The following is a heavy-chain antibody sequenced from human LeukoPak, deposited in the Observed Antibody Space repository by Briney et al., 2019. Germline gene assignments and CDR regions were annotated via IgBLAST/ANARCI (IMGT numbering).Heavy chain of an antibody. V-gene: IGHV3-30-3*01. D-gene: IGHD3-10*01. Sequence: QAGGSLRLSCAASGFTFSSYAMHWVRQAPGKGLEWVAVISYDGSNKYYADSVKGRFTISRDNSQNTLYLQMNSLRPDDTAVYYCAKDPMVRGVINGMDVWGQGTTVIVSS. J-gene: IGHJ6*02. CDR2: ISYDGSNK. CDR1: GFTFSSYA. CDR3: AKDPMVRGVINGMDV.